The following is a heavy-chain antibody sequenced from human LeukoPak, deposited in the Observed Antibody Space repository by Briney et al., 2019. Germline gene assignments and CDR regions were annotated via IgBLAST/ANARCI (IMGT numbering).Heavy chain of an antibody. Sequence: GGSLRLSCAASGFTFSISGMHWVRQAPGKGLVWVSLINSDVSSTWYADSVKGRFTISRDNAKNTVYLQMDSLRAEDTAVYYCLKDADYWGHGTRVTVSS. CDR2: INSDVSST. CDR3: LKDADY. V-gene: IGHV3-74*01. J-gene: IGHJ4*01. CDR1: GFTFSISG.